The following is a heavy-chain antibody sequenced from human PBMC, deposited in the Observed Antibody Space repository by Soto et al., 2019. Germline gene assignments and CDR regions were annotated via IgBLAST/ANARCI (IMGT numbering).Heavy chain of an antibody. CDR2: IYYSGST. V-gene: IGHV4-59*01. J-gene: IGHJ4*02. Sequence: SETLSLTCTVSGGSISSYYWSWIRQPPGKGLEWIGYIYYSGSTNYNPSLKSRVTISVDTSKNQFSLKLSSVTAADTAVYYCARYSGYDTSDGHFDYWGQGTLVTVSS. CDR3: ARYSGYDTSDGHFDY. D-gene: IGHD5-12*01. CDR1: GGSISSYY.